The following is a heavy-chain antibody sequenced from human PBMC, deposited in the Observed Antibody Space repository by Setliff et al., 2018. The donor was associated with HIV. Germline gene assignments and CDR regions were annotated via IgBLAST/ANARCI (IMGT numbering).Heavy chain of an antibody. J-gene: IGHJ4*02. CDR3: ARRTLGFDAAGALDY. V-gene: IGHV3-11*03. D-gene: IGHD2-15*01. CDR2: ISHSGTYT. Sequence: GGSLSLSCAGSGFSFGDHYVAWIRQSPGKGLEWISYISHSGTYTNYADSMKGRFTISRDNSKNVVYLQMNSLTAEDAAIYYCARRTLGFDAAGALDYWGQGTLVTVSS. CDR1: GFSFGDHY.